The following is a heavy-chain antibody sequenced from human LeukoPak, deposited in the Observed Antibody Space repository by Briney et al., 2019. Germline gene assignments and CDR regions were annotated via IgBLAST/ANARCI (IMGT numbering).Heavy chain of an antibody. CDR1: GFTFSSYS. CDR2: ISSSSSYI. CDR3: ARAIAIRGFDY. Sequence: GGFLRLSCAASGFTFSSYSMNWVRQAPGKGLEWVSSISSSSSYIYYADSVKGRFTISRDNAKNSLYLQMNSLRAEDTAVYYCARAIAIRGFDYWGQGTLVTVSS. D-gene: IGHD3-16*02. J-gene: IGHJ4*02. V-gene: IGHV3-21*01.